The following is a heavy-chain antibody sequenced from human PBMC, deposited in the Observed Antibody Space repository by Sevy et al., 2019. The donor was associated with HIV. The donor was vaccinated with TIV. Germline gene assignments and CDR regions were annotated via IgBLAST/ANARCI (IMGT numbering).Heavy chain of an antibody. V-gene: IGHV4-61*01. CDR1: GGSVSSDTYY. Sequence: SETLSLTCTVSGGSVSSDTYYWTWIRQPPGKGLEFIGYIFYNVRINYNPYLKSQVTISVDTSKNQFSLKVTSVTAADTAVYYCTRVGGLTDYGMDVWGQGTTVTVSS. J-gene: IGHJ6*02. CDR3: TRVGGLTDYGMDV. D-gene: IGHD1-26*01. CDR2: IFYNVRI.